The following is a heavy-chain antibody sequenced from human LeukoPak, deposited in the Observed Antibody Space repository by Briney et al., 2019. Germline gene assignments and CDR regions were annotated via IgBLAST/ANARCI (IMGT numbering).Heavy chain of an antibody. CDR1: GFTFSSYA. V-gene: IGHV3-30-3*01. Sequence: GGSLRLSCAASGFTFSSYAMHWVRQAPGKGLERVAVISYDGSNKYYADSVKGRFTISRDNSKNTLYLQMNSLRAEDTAVYYCARVDYYDSLNAFDIWGQGTMVTVSS. CDR2: ISYDGSNK. D-gene: IGHD3-22*01. J-gene: IGHJ3*02. CDR3: ARVDYYDSLNAFDI.